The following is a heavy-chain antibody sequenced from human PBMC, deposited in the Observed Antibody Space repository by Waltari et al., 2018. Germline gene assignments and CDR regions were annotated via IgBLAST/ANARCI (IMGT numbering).Heavy chain of an antibody. J-gene: IGHJ5*02. V-gene: IGHV3-23*01. D-gene: IGHD3-22*01. CDR3: AKDPPRIVVVIPNWFDP. Sequence: EVQLLESGGGLVQPGGSLRLSCAASGFTFSSYAMSWVRQAPGRGLEWVSAISGSGCSKYNADSGKDRFTISRDNSKNTLYLQRNSLRAEDTAVYYCAKDPPRIVVVIPNWFDPWGQGTLVTVSS. CDR1: GFTFSSYA. CDR2: ISGSGCSK.